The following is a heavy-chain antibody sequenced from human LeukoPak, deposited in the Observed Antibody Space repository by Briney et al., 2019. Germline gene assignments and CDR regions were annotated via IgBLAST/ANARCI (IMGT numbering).Heavy chain of an antibody. CDR3: AKVETSGGANCYALDY. Sequence: TGGSLRLPCAASGFTFSSYAMTWVRQAPDKGLEWVSAISGSDGSTYYADSVKGRFTISRDDSQNTLHLQMNSLSAEDTAVYYCAKVETSGGANCYALDYWGQGTLVTVSS. CDR1: GFTFSSYA. CDR2: ISGSDGST. J-gene: IGHJ4*02. V-gene: IGHV3-23*01. D-gene: IGHD2-2*01.